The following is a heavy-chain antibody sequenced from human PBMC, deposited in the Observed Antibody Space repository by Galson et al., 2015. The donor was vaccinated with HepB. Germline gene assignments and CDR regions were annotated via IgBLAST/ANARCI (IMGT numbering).Heavy chain of an antibody. V-gene: IGHV1-46*03. D-gene: IGHD3-9*01. Sequence: SVKVSCKASGYTFTSYYMHWVRQAPGQGLEWMGTINPSGGSTSYAQKFQGRVTMTRDTSTSTVYMELSSLRSEDTAVYYCARGSLSRYFDSPERAFDIWGQGTMVTVSS. CDR2: INPSGGST. CDR3: ARGSLSRYFDSPERAFDI. J-gene: IGHJ3*02. CDR1: GYTFTSYY.